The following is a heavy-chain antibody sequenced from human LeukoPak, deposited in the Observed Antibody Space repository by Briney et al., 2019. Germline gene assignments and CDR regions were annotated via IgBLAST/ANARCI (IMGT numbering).Heavy chain of an antibody. J-gene: IGHJ6*02. CDR2: IVWDDDK. CDR1: GFSLNTTGGG. Sequence: SGPALVKPTQTLTLTCTFSGFSLNTTGGGGSWIRQPPGKALEWLARIVWDDDKYYSTSLKTRLTISKDHSKNHVVLTMTNMDPVDTATYYCALMKPDYSATYYYYGMDVWGQGTTVTVSS. D-gene: IGHD5-12*01. CDR3: ALMKPDYSATYYYYGMDV. V-gene: IGHV2-70*11.